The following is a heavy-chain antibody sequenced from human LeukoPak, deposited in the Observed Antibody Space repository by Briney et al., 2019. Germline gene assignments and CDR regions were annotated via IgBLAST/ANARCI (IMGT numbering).Heavy chain of an antibody. J-gene: IGHJ4*02. D-gene: IGHD6-13*01. CDR1: GFTFSDYY. Sequence: GGSLRLSCAASGFTFSDYYMSWVRQAPGKGLEWVSAISGSGGSTYYADSVKGRFTISRDNSKNTLYLQMNSLRAEDTAVYYCAGRIAAAGNFDYWGQGTLVTVSS. V-gene: IGHV3-23*01. CDR3: AGRIAAAGNFDY. CDR2: ISGSGGST.